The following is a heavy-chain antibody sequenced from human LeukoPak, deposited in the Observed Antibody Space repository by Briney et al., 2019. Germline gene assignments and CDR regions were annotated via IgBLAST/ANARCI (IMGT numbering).Heavy chain of an antibody. Sequence: ASVKVSCKASGYTFTGYYMHWVRQAPGQGLEWMGWINPNSGGTNYAQKFQGRVTMTRDTSISIAYMELSRLRSDDTAVYYCARDKVTDSTGYYGPPGPGSSFDIWGQGTMVTVSS. D-gene: IGHD3-22*01. J-gene: IGHJ3*02. CDR3: ARDKVTDSTGYYGPPGPGSSFDI. CDR1: GYTFTGYY. CDR2: INPNSGGT. V-gene: IGHV1-2*02.